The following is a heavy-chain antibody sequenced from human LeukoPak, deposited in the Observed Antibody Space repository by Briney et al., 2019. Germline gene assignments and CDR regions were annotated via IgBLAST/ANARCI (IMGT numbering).Heavy chain of an antibody. CDR3: ARVGGGTPDRIRQITILEYYYYMDV. CDR1: GGSISSYY. CDR2: IYTSGRT. J-gene: IGHJ6*03. D-gene: IGHD3-3*01. V-gene: IGHV4-4*09. Sequence: SETLSLTCTVSGGSISSYYWSWIRQPPGKGLEWIGYIYTSGRTNYNPSLKSRVTISVDTSKNQFSLKLSSVTAADTAVYYCARVGGGTPDRIRQITILEYYYYMDVWGKGTTVTVSS.